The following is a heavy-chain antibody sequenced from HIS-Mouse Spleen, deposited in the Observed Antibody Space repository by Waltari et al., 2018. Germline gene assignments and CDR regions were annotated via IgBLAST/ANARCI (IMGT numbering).Heavy chain of an antibody. CDR1: GFTFSSYW. CDR2: INRDGSST. D-gene: IGHD6-6*01. Sequence: EVQLVESGGGLVQPGGSLRLSCAASGFTFSSYWMHWVRQAPGKGLVGVSRINRDGSSTSYADSVKGRFTISRDNAKNTLYLQMNSLRAEDTAVYYCARDLGYSSSSEVWFDPWGQGTLVTVSS. J-gene: IGHJ5*02. V-gene: IGHV3-74*01. CDR3: ARDLGYSSSSEVWFDP.